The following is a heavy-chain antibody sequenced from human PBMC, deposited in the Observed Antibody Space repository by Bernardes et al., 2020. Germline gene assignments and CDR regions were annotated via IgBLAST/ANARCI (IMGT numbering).Heavy chain of an antibody. J-gene: IGHJ3*02. CDR1: GGSISSYY. Sequence: WYSLPRTCTVSGGSISSYYWSWIRQPPGQGLEWIGYIYYSGSTNYNPSLKSRVTISVDTSKNQFSLKLSSVTAADTAVYYCARVKLTGTTNAFDIWGQGTMVNVSS. V-gene: IGHV4-59*01. CDR2: IYYSGST. CDR3: ARVKLTGTTNAFDI. D-gene: IGHD1-20*01.